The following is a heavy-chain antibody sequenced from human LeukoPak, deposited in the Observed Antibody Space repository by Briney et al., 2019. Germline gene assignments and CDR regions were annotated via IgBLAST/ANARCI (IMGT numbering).Heavy chain of an antibody. D-gene: IGHD2-21*01. J-gene: IGHJ4*02. Sequence: PGGSLRLSCAASGFTFSSYAMSWVRQAPGKGLEWVANIKQDGSEKYYVDSVKGRFTISRDNAKNSLYLQMNSLRAEDTAVYYCARDQEHGFDYWGQGTLVTVSS. CDR1: GFTFSSYA. CDR2: IKQDGSEK. V-gene: IGHV3-7*01. CDR3: ARDQEHGFDY.